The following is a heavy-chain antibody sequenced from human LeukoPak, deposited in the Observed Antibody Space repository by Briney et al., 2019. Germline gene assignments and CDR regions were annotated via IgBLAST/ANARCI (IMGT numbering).Heavy chain of an antibody. CDR2: IYSGGST. D-gene: IGHD6-6*01. CDR3: ARFGRIAARPADAFDI. CDR1: GFTVSSNY. V-gene: IGHV3-53*04. Sequence: GGSLRLSRAASGFTVSSNYMSWVRQAPGKGLEWVSVIYSGGSTYYADSVKGRFTISRHNSKNTLYLQMNSLRAEDTAVYYCARFGRIAARPADAFDIWGQGTMVTVSS. J-gene: IGHJ3*02.